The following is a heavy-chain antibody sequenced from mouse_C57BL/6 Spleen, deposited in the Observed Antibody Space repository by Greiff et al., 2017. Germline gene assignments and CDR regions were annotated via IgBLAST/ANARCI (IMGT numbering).Heavy chain of an antibody. V-gene: IGHV1-81*01. CDR1: GYTFTSYG. CDR3: ARSGDYYGSSLYYAMDY. Sequence: QVQLQQSGAELARPGASVKLSCKASGYTFTSYGISWVKQRTGQGLEWIGEIYPRSGNTYYNEKFKGKATLTADKSSSTAYIELRSLTSEDSAVYFCARSGDYYGSSLYYAMDYWGQGTSVTVSS. CDR2: IYPRSGNT. D-gene: IGHD1-1*01. J-gene: IGHJ4*01.